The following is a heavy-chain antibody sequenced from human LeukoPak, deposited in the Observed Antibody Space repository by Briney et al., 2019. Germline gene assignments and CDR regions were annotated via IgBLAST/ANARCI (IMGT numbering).Heavy chain of an antibody. J-gene: IGHJ4*02. CDR2: IYYSGST. V-gene: IGHV4-59*01. Sequence: PSETLSLTCSVSGGSIRSYYWSWIRQPPGKGLEWIGYIYYSGSTNYNPSLQSRFTISIDTSKNQFSLKLTSPTAADTAVYYCARESSTARFDYWGQGTLDTVSS. CDR1: GGSIRSYY. CDR3: ARESSTARFDY.